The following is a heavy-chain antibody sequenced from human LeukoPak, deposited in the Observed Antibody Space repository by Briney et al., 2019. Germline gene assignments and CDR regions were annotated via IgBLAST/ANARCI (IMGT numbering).Heavy chain of an antibody. CDR2: IYYSGST. V-gene: IGHV4-59*01. CDR3: ARDIGSYCSGGSSPYYYYMDV. D-gene: IGHD2-15*01. CDR1: GGSISSYY. Sequence: TSETLSLTCTVSGGSISSYYWSWIRQPPGKGLEWIGYIYYSGSTNYNPSLKSRVTISVDTSKNQFSLKLSSVTAADTAVYYCARDIGSYCSGGSSPYYYYMDVWGKGTTVTVSS. J-gene: IGHJ6*03.